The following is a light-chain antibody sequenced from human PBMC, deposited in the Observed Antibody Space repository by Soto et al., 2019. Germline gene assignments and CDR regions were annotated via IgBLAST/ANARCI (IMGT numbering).Light chain of an antibody. J-gene: IGKJ1*01. V-gene: IGKV3-15*01. Sequence: EIVMTQSPGTLSVSPGEIATLSFIASQSVRSNLAWYQQKPGQAPRLLIYGASTRATGIPAGLSGSGSGTGFTLTISSLQSEDYAVYYCQQYNNWPPTFGQGTKVDIK. CDR3: QQYNNWPPT. CDR1: QSVRSN. CDR2: GAS.